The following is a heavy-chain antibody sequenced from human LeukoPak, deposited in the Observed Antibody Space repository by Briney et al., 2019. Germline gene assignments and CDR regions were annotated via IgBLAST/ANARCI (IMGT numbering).Heavy chain of an antibody. Sequence: SETLSLTCTVSGGSVSTSHYYWGWIRQPPGKGLEWIGYIYYSGRTYYNPSLKSRVTISVDTSKNEFSLKLRSVAAADTALYYCARGHFDSSGYSNPIDSWGQGILVTVSS. CDR3: ARGHFDSSGYSNPIDS. J-gene: IGHJ4*02. CDR2: IYYSGRT. D-gene: IGHD3-22*01. V-gene: IGHV4-39*01. CDR1: GGSVSTSHYY.